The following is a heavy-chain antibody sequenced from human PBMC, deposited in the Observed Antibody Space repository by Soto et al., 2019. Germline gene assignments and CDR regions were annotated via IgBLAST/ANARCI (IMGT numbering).Heavy chain of an antibody. V-gene: IGHV3-23*01. CDR3: AKRSPYSSGWYSPIFDY. D-gene: IGHD6-13*01. CDR1: GFSFSDYA. Sequence: GGSLRLSSAASGFSFSDYAMSWFRQAPGKGLEWVSVISESGGSTHYADSVRGRFTVSRDNSKNSLSLRMNSLRDEDTAVYFCAKRSPYSSGWYSPIFDYWGQGALVTVSS. J-gene: IGHJ4*02. CDR2: ISESGGST.